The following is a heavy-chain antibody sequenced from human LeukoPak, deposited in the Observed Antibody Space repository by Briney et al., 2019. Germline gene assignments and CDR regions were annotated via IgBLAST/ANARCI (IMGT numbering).Heavy chain of an antibody. CDR1: GGSISSSSYY. J-gene: IGHJ4*02. V-gene: IGHV4-39*01. Sequence: SETLSLTCTVSGGSISSSSYYWGWIRQPPGKGLEWIGTIFYSGSTYYNPSLKNRVTISVDTSKNQFSLKLSSVTAADTAVYYCARVGTRQRKILYWGQGTLVTVSS. CDR3: ARVGTRQRKILY. D-gene: IGHD2-2*01. CDR2: IFYSGST.